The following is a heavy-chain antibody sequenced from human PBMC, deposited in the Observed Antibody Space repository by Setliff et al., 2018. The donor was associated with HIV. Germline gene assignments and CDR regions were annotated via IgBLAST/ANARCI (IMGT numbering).Heavy chain of an antibody. Sequence: ASVKVSCKASGYTFTGYYMHWVRQAPGQGLEWMGWLNTQTGGTNFAQEFQGRVTMTGDTSISTAYMELSRLTSDDTAVYYWAGGDSRGLLHFDMWGQGTMVTVSS. CDR3: AGGDSRGLLHFDM. J-gene: IGHJ3*02. CDR2: LNTQTGGT. CDR1: GYTFTGYY. D-gene: IGHD3-22*01. V-gene: IGHV1-2*02.